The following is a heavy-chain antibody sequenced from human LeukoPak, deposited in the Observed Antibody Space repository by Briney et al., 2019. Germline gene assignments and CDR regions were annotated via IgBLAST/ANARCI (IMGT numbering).Heavy chain of an antibody. CDR3: ARGPTYYYDSSGYSFFFQH. J-gene: IGHJ1*01. CDR2: INHSGST. V-gene: IGHV4-34*01. D-gene: IGHD3-22*01. CDR1: GGSFSGYC. Sequence: SETLSLTCAVYGGSFSGYCWSWIRQPPGKGLEWIGEINHSGSTNYNPSLKSRVTISVDTSKNQFSLKLSSVTAADTAVYYCARGPTYYYDSSGYSFFFQHWGQGTLVTVSS.